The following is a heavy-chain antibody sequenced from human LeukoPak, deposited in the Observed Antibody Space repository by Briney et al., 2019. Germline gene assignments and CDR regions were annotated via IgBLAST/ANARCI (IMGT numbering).Heavy chain of an antibody. CDR3: ARVGSYDFWSGYYVDY. J-gene: IGHJ4*02. CDR2: IYNSGNT. Sequence: SETLSLTCTVSGGSISSNYWSWIRQTPGRGLQWIGYIYNSGNTNYNPSLKSRVTISVDTSKNQFSLKLSSVTAADTAVYYCARVGSYDFWSGYYVDYWGQGTLVTVSS. D-gene: IGHD3-3*01. V-gene: IGHV4-59*08. CDR1: GGSISSNY.